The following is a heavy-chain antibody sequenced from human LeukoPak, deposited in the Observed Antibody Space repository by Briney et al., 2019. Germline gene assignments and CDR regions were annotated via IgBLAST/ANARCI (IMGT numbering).Heavy chain of an antibody. CDR3: AKNGGESPLLAADNAFDI. CDR2: ISWNSGSI. D-gene: IGHD6-13*01. Sequence: PGGSLRLSCAASGFTFDDYAMHWVRQAPGKGLEWVSGISWNSGSIGYADSVKGRFTISRDNAKNSLYLQMNSLRAEDTALYYCAKNGGESPLLAADNAFDIWGQGTMVTVSS. CDR1: GFTFDDYA. J-gene: IGHJ3*02. V-gene: IGHV3-9*01.